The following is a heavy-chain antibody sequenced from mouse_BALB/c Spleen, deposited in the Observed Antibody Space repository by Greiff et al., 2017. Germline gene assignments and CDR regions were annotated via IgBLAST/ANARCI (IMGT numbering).Heavy chain of an antibody. J-gene: IGHJ4*01. CDR1: GYSITSDYA. V-gene: IGHV3-2*02. CDR2: ISYSGST. D-gene: IGHD2-1*01. Sequence: DVKLVESGPGLVKPSQSLSLTCTVTGYSITSDYAWNWIRQFPGNKLEWMGYISYSGSTSYNPSLKSRISITRDTSKNQFFLQLNSVTTEDTATYYCARSYYDYDAMDYWGQGTSVTVSS. CDR3: ARSYYDYDAMDY.